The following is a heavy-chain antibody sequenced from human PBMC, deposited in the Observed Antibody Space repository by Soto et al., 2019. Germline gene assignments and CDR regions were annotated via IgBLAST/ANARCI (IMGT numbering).Heavy chain of an antibody. CDR2: ISGLGDST. J-gene: IGHJ4*02. Sequence: EVQLFESGGGLVQPGGSLRLSCAASGFTFRSHAMSWVRQGPGKGLEWVSAISGLGDSTYYADSVKGRFTISRDNSKSMLYLQIDSVGAEDTAVYYCAGKIGYCSGGSCLGPDSWGQGALVTVSS. CDR3: AGKIGYCSGGSCLGPDS. CDR1: GFTFRSHA. D-gene: IGHD2-15*01. V-gene: IGHV3-23*01.